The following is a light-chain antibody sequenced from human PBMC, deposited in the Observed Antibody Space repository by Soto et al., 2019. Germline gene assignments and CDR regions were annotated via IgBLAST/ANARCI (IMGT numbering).Light chain of an antibody. CDR1: NIGSKT. J-gene: IGLJ2*01. Sequence: ELTQPPSVSVAPGQTARITCGGNNIGSKTVSWYQQLPGSAPRVLIYNNNERPSGVPDRFSGSKSGTSASLAISGLQSEDEADYYCATWDDSLPAVFGGGTKLTVL. CDR3: ATWDDSLPAV. CDR2: NNN. V-gene: IGLV1-44*01.